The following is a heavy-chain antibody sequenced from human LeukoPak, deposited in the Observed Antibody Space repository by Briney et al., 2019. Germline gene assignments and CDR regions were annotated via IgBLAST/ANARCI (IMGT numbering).Heavy chain of an antibody. J-gene: IGHJ6*03. CDR3: ARDGDTAMVTGYYYMDV. Sequence: SVKVSCKASGGTFSSYAISWVRQAPGQGLEWMGGIIPIFGTANYAQKFQGRVTITTDESTSTAYMELGSLRSEDTAVYYCARDGDTAMVTGYYYMDVWGKGTTVTVSS. D-gene: IGHD5-18*01. V-gene: IGHV1-69*05. CDR2: IIPIFGTA. CDR1: GGTFSSYA.